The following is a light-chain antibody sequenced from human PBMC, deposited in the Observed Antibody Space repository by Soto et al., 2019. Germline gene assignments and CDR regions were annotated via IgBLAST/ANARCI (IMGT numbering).Light chain of an antibody. CDR3: SSYTSSSPYV. CDR1: SSDVGGYNY. CDR2: DVS. V-gene: IGLV2-14*01. J-gene: IGLJ1*01. Sequence: ALTQPASVSGSPGQSITISCTGTSSDVGGYNYVSWYQQHPGKAPKLMIYDVSNRPSGVSNRFSGSKSGNTASLTISGLQAEDEADYYCSSYTSSSPYVFGTGTKVTVL.